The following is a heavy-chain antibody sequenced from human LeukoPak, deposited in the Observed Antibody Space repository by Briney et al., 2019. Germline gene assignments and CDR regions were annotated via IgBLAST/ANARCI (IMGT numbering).Heavy chain of an antibody. CDR2: ISSTSTYI. CDR3: ARVMQGAAAGSPYFDY. CDR1: GFTFSSYT. V-gene: IGHV3-21*01. J-gene: IGHJ4*02. Sequence: GGSLRLSCAASGFTFSSYTIQWVRQAPGKGLEWVSSISSTSTYIYYADSVKGRFTISRDNARTSLYLRMDGLRAEDTAVYYCARVMQGAAAGSPYFDYWGQGTLVTVSS. D-gene: IGHD6-13*01.